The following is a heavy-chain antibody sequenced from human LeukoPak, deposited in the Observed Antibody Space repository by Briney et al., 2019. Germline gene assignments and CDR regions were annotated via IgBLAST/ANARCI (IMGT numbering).Heavy chain of an antibody. D-gene: IGHD6-6*01. CDR3: AKVIAEGSSSSDPAFDY. J-gene: IGHJ4*02. CDR2: SGGDI. Sequence: PVGSLRLSCAASGFTFSNYAMSWVRQAPGKGLEWFSVSGGDIYYADSVKGRFTISRDNSKNTLYLQMNSLKVEDTAVYFCAKVIAEGSSSSDPAFDYWGQGTLVTVSS. CDR1: GFTFSNYA. V-gene: IGHV3-23*01.